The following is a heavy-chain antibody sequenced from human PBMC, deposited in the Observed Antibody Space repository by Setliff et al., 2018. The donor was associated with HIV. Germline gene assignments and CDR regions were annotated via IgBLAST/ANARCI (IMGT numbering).Heavy chain of an antibody. CDR3: VRHTRDTSLAHYYYYIDV. J-gene: IGHJ6*03. D-gene: IGHD5-18*01. CDR2: VHNSGGT. CDR1: GGSISTNSYY. Sequence: PSEILSLTCTVSGGSISTNSYYWGWIRQSPGKGLEWVGNVHNSGGTNYNPSLKSRVSISVDTSKNQFSLNVNSVTAPDTAVYYCVRHTRDTSLAHYYYYIDVWGKGTTVTVSS. V-gene: IGHV4-39*01.